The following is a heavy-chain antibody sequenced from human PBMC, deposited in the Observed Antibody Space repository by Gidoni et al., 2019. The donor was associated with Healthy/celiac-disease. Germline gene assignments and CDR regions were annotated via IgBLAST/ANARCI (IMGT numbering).Heavy chain of an antibody. Sequence: QMQRQESGSGLVKPSQTLSLTCAVSGGSISSGGYSWTWIRQPPGKGLAGIGCFYHSGSTYYNPSLKSRVTISVDRSKNQFSLKLSSVTAADTAVYYCARGGDYFDYWGQGTLVTVSS. J-gene: IGHJ4*02. CDR3: ARGGDYFDY. CDR1: GGSISSGGYS. D-gene: IGHD3-10*01. V-gene: IGHV4-30-2*01. CDR2: FYHSGST.